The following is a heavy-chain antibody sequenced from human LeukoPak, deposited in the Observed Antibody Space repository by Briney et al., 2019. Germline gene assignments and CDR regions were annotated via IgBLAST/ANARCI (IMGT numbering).Heavy chain of an antibody. CDR1: GGSISSYY. CDR3: ARGSIAVAGADI. CDR2: IYYSGSA. V-gene: IGHV4-59*01. D-gene: IGHD6-19*01. J-gene: IGHJ3*02. Sequence: PSETLSLTCTVSGGSISSYYWSWIRQPPGKGLEWIGYIYYSGSANYNPSLKSRVTISVDTSKNQFSLKLSSVTAADTAVYYCARGSIAVAGADIWGQGTMVTVSS.